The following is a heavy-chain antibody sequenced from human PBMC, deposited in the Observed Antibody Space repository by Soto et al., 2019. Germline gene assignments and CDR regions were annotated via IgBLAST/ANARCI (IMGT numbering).Heavy chain of an antibody. D-gene: IGHD3-22*01. Sequence: SETLSLTCAVSGGSISSGGYSWSWIRQPPGKGLEWIGYIYHSGSTDYNPSLKSRVTISVDRSKNHFSLKLSSVTAADPAVYYCARERRLAYYYYSSGSLVSYGMDVWGQGTTVTVSS. CDR2: IYHSGST. CDR3: ARERRLAYYYYSSGSLVSYGMDV. V-gene: IGHV4-30-2*01. J-gene: IGHJ6*02. CDR1: GGSISSGGYS.